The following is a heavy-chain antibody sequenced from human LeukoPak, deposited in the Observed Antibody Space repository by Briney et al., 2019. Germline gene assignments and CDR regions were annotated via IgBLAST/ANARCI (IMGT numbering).Heavy chain of an antibody. CDR2: ISTSGGT. Sequence: GGSLRLSCAASGFTFSSYAMTWVRQAPGKGLEWVSAISTSGGTYNADSVKGRFTISRDNSRTTLFLQMNSLRVEDTAVYHCAKNYLRDSDFWGQGTLVTVSS. V-gene: IGHV3-23*01. CDR1: GFTFSSYA. D-gene: IGHD3-10*02. J-gene: IGHJ4*02. CDR3: AKNYLRDSDF.